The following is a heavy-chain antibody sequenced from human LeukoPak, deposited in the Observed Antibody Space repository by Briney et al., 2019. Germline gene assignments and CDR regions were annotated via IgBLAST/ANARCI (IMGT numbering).Heavy chain of an antibody. V-gene: IGHV4-39*01. J-gene: IGHJ6*03. CDR2: IYYSGST. Sequence: SETLSLTCTVSGGSISSSSYHWGWIRQPPGKGLEWIGSIYYSGSTYYNPSLKSRVTISVDTSKNQFSLKLSSVTAADTAVYYCARRGEVRSWIRLWLAPYYYYYMDVWGKGTTVTVSS. D-gene: IGHD5-18*01. CDR3: ARRGEVRSWIRLWLAPYYYYYMDV. CDR1: GGSISSSSYH.